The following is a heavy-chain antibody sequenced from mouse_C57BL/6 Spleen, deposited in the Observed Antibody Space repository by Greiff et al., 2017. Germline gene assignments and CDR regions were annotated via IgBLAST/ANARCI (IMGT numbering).Heavy chain of an antibody. Sequence: EVKLMESGGGLVQPGGSLSLSCAASGFTFTDYYMSWVRQPPGKALEWLGFIRNKANGYTTEYSASVKGRFTISRDNSQSILYLQMNALRAEDSATYYCARSPTIVLGGFADWGQGTLVTVSA. V-gene: IGHV7-3*01. CDR2: IRNKANGYTT. D-gene: IGHD2-5*01. J-gene: IGHJ3*01. CDR3: ARSPTIVLGGFAD. CDR1: GFTFTDYY.